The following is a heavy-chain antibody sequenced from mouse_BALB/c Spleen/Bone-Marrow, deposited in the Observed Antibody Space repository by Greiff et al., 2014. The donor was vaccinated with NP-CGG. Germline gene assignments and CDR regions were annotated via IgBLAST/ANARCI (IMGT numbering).Heavy chain of an antibody. CDR2: IWNGGST. J-gene: IGHJ2*01. V-gene: IGHV2-6-4*01. Sequence: VQLQQSGPGLVAPSQSLSITCTVSGFSLSRYNVHWVRQPPGKGLEWLGMIWNGGSTDYNSALKSRLSISKDNSKSQVFLKMNSLLTDDTAMYYCARNYYGIPYYFDYWGQGTTLTVSS. CDR3: ARNYYGIPYYFDY. D-gene: IGHD1-1*01. CDR1: GFSLSRYN.